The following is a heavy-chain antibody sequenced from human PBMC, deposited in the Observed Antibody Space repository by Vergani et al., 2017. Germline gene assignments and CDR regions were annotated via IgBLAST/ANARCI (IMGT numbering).Heavy chain of an antibody. CDR2: IYHSGST. CDR1: GGSISSGGYS. V-gene: IGHV4-30-2*01. D-gene: IGHD6-6*01. CDR3: ARQMSGSSVLVDD. Sequence: QLQLQESGSGLVKPSQTLSLTCAVSGGSISSGGYSWSWIRQPPGKGLEWIGYIYHSGSTYYNPSLKSRVTISVDMSKNQFSLKLSSVTAADTAVYYCARQMSGSSVLVDDWGQGTLVTVSS. J-gene: IGHJ4*02.